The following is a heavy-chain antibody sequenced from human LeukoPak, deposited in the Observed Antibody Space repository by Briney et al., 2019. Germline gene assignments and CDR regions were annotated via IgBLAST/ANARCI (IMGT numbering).Heavy chain of an antibody. CDR1: GGSISSYY. V-gene: IGHV4-59*12. J-gene: IGHJ4*02. CDR3: VTTMTEYYFDY. Sequence: SETLSLTCTVSGGSISSYYWSWIRQPPGRGLEWIGYIYYSGSTYYNPSLKSRVTISVDTSKNQFSLKLSSVTAADTAVYYCVTTMTEYYFDYWGQGTLVTVSS. CDR2: IYYSGST. D-gene: IGHD5-24*01.